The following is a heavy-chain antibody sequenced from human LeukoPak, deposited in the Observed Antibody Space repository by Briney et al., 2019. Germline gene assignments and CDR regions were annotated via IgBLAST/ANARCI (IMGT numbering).Heavy chain of an antibody. D-gene: IGHD3-10*01. CDR1: GGTFSSYA. CDR3: ARPPSIGGSYYYYGMDV. Sequence: ASVKVSCKASGGTFSSYAISWVRQAPGQGLEWMGWMNPNSGNTGYAQKFQGRVTMTRNTSISTAYMELSSLRSEDTAVYYCARPPSIGGSYYYYGMDVWGQGTTVTVSS. V-gene: IGHV1-8*02. CDR2: MNPNSGNT. J-gene: IGHJ6*02.